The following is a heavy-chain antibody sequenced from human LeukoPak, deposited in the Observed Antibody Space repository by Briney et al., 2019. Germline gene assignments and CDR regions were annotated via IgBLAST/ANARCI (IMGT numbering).Heavy chain of an antibody. J-gene: IGHJ3*02. V-gene: IGHV1-58*02. D-gene: IGHD3-22*01. CDR1: GFTFTSSA. CDR2: IVVGSGNT. CDR3: AVDSSGENDAFDI. Sequence: ASVKVSCKASGFTFTSSAMQWVRQARGQRLEWIGWIVVGSGNTNYAQKFQERVTITRDMSTSTAYMELSSLRSEDTAVYYCAVDSSGENDAFDIWGQGTMVTVSS.